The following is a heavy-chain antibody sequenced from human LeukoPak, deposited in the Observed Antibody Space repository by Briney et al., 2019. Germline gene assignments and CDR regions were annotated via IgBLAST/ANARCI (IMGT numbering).Heavy chain of an antibody. V-gene: IGHV4-59*01. D-gene: IGHD3-16*01. CDR1: GGSISSYY. CDR3: ARETSQKGAHYMDV. CDR2: IHYTGRT. Sequence: SETLSLTCSVSGGSISSYYWNWIRQPPGKGLEWIGYIHYTGRTNYNPSLKSRLTISIDTSKNQFSLTLTSVTAADTAVYYCARETSQKGAHYMDVWGKGTTVTISS. J-gene: IGHJ6*03.